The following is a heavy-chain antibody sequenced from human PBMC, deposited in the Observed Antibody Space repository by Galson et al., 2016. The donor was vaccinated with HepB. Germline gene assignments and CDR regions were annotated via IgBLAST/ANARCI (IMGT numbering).Heavy chain of an antibody. D-gene: IGHD5-12*01. V-gene: IGHV4-34*01. CDR3: ARMEKWPTAHADF. J-gene: IGHJ4*02. CDR2: INHGGST. Sequence: ETLSLTCAVYGGSFTAHYWTWIRQHPGKGFEWIGDINHGGSTNYNPSPGSRITISVDTSKNQLSLSLSSVTAADTAVYFCARMEKWPTAHADFWGQGTLVTVSS. CDR1: GGSFTAHY.